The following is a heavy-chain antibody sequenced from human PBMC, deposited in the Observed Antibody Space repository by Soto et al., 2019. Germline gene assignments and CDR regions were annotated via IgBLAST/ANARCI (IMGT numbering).Heavy chain of an antibody. J-gene: IGHJ4*02. CDR2: IYLGDSDT. D-gene: IGHD2-2*02. CDR3: ARQEYCNTTSCYTVDS. CDR1: GHSFTSYW. Sequence: PGESLKISCKGSGHSFTSYWIGWVRQMPGKGLEWMGIIYLGDSDTRYSPSFQGQVTILADRSISTAYLQWSSLKASDTAMYYCARQEYCNTTSCYTVDSWGQGTLVTVSS. V-gene: IGHV5-51*01.